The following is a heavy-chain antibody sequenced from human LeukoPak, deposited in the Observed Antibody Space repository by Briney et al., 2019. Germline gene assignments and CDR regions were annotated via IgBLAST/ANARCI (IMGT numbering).Heavy chain of an antibody. CDR3: ARALSSTGGSYYFDS. CDR1: GFALSHHG. J-gene: IGHJ4*02. V-gene: IGHV3-33*01. D-gene: IGHD1-14*01. Sequence: GRSLRLSCIASGFALSHHGMHWVRQPPGKGLKWVAFVRYDGSDKYYADSVKGRFTVSRDNSNNALDLQMNTLTVEDTAVYYCARALSSTGGSYYFDSWGQGTLVTVSS. CDR2: VRYDGSDK.